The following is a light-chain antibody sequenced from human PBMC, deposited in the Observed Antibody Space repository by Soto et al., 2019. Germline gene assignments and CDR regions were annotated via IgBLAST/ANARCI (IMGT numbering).Light chain of an antibody. Sequence: DIQMTQSPSTLSASVGDRVTITCRASQSISSWLAWYQQKPGKAPKLLIYDASSLESGVPSRFSGSGSGTEFTLTISSLQPDDFATYYCQQYNSYPFGQGTKGDIK. CDR3: QQYNSYP. J-gene: IGKJ1*01. V-gene: IGKV1-5*01. CDR1: QSISSW. CDR2: DAS.